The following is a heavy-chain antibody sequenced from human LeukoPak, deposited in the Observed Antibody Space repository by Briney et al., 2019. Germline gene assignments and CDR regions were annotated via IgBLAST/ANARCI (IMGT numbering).Heavy chain of an antibody. CDR3: ARGGVLLWFGESRGYYMDV. J-gene: IGHJ6*03. D-gene: IGHD3-10*01. V-gene: IGHV3-66*01. Sequence: GGSLRLSCAASEFSVGSNYMTWVRQAPGKGLEWVSLIYSGGSTYYADSVKGRFTISRDNSKNTLYLQMNSLRAEDTAVYYCARGGVLLWFGESRGYYMDVWGKGTTVTVSS. CDR1: EFSVGSNY. CDR2: IYSGGST.